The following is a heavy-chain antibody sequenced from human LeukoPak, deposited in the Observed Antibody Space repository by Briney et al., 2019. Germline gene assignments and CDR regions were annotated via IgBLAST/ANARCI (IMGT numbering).Heavy chain of an antibody. V-gene: IGHV1-69*04. J-gene: IGHJ2*01. CDR2: IIPILGIA. CDR1: GYTFTGYY. Sequence: SVKVSCKASGYTFTGYYMHWVRQAPGQGLEWMGRIIPILGIANYAQKFQGRVTITADKSTTTAYMELSSLRSEDTAVYYCARDRVYYYDSSGYYSDADWYFDLWGRGTLVTVSS. CDR3: ARDRVYYYDSSGYYSDADWYFDL. D-gene: IGHD3-22*01.